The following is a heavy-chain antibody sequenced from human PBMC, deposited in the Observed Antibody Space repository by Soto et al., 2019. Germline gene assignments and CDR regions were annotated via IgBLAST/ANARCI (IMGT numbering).Heavy chain of an antibody. D-gene: IGHD5-12*01. Sequence: ASVKVSCKASGYTFTSYGISWVRQAPGQGLEWMGWISAYNGNTNYAQKLQGRVTMTTDTSTSTAYMELRSLRSDDTAVYYCARVGLVATIRGSLLAPRSPKRESYYYMDVWGKGTTVTVSS. CDR2: ISAYNGNT. CDR3: ARVGLVATIRGSLLAPRSPKRESYYYMDV. J-gene: IGHJ6*03. CDR1: GYTFTSYG. V-gene: IGHV1-18*01.